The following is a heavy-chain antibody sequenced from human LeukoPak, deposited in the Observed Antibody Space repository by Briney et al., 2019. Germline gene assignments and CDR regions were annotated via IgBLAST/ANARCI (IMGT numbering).Heavy chain of an antibody. CDR1: GFTFSSYG. CDR2: IRHDGSNK. CDR3: ANLGATETTEGDF. J-gene: IGHJ4*02. V-gene: IGHV3-30*02. Sequence: PGGSLTLSCAASGFTFSSYGMHWVRPAPGKGLEWVAFIRHDGSNKYYADPEKGRFTISRATSKNNLYLQKNSLRAEDTPEYACANLGATETTEGDFWGEGTVVTVSS. D-gene: IGHD4-17*01.